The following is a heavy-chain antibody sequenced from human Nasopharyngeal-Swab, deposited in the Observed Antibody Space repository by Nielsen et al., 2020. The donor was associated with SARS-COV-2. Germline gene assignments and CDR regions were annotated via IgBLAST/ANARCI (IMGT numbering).Heavy chain of an antibody. D-gene: IGHD1-7*01. CDR3: ATAYNGNYYWDY. V-gene: IGHV5-51*01. CDR1: GYSFSSYW. Sequence: GESLKISCKGSGYSFSSYWIGWVRQMPGKGLEWMGIMYPRESDTRYSPSFQGQVTISADKSISTAYLQWSSLKASDTAMYYCATAYNGNYYWDYWGQGTLVTVSS. CDR2: MYPRESDT. J-gene: IGHJ4*02.